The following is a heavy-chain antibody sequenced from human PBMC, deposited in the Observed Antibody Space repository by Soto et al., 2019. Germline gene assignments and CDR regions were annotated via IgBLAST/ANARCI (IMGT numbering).Heavy chain of an antibody. CDR3: ARGRAASVY. J-gene: IGHJ4*02. Sequence: AALKVYCKSSGCTFTSYDINCVRQATGQGLEWMGWMNPNSGNTDYAQKFQGRVTMTRNTSISTAYMELSSLRSEDTAVYYCARGRAASVYWGQGTLVTVSS. V-gene: IGHV1-8*01. CDR2: MNPNSGNT. CDR1: GCTFTSYD. D-gene: IGHD6-13*01.